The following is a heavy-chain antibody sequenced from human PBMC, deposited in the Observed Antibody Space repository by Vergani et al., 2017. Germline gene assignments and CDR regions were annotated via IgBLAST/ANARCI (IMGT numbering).Heavy chain of an antibody. Sequence: EVQLVQSGAEVKKPGESLKISCKGSGYSFTSYWIGWVRQMPGKGLEWMGIIYPGDSDTRYSPSFQGQVTISADKSISTAYLQWRSLRSDDTAVYYCARDHEAQVLWFGELLSPPYNWFDPWGQGTLVTVSS. CDR2: IYPGDSDT. V-gene: IGHV5-51*03. CDR1: GYSFTSYW. CDR3: ARDHEAQVLWFGELLSPPYNWFDP. D-gene: IGHD3-10*01. J-gene: IGHJ5*02.